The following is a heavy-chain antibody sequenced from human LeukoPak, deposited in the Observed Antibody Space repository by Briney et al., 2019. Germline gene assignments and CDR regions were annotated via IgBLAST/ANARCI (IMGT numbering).Heavy chain of an antibody. J-gene: IGHJ4*02. V-gene: IGHV3-23*01. CDR3: AKDPTYRSGWLYYFDY. Sequence: GVSLTLSCAPSGFTFSIYAMICLRHSPGKGLECLSAIIDSCCSRYYADSVKALFTISRHSSKNTLYLQINSLRAEHTPVYYCAKDPTYRSGWLYYFDYWGQGTLVTVSS. D-gene: IGHD6-19*01. CDR1: GFTFSIYA. CDR2: IIDSCCSR.